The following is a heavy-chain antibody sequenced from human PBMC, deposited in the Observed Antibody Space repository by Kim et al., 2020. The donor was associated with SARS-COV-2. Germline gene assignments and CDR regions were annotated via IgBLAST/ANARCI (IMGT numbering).Heavy chain of an antibody. J-gene: IGHJ4*02. D-gene: IGHD6-13*01. CDR3: ARARLLWQQLDIDY. V-gene: IGHV1-2*02. CDR1: GYTFTGYY. CDR2: INPNSGGT. Sequence: ASVKVSCKASGYTFTGYYMHWVRQAPGQGLEWMGWINPNSGGTNYAQKFQGRVTMTRDTSISTAYMELSRLRSDDTAVYYCARARLLWQQLDIDYWGQGTLVTVSS.